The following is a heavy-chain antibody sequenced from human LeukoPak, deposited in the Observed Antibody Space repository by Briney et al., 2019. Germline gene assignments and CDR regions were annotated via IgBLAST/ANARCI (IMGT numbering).Heavy chain of an antibody. CDR2: IKQDGSEK. CDR1: GFNFSTYW. V-gene: IGHV3-7*03. Sequence: PGGSLRLSCAASGFNFSTYWMSWVRQAPGKGLEWVAKIKQDGSEKYYVDSVKGRFSISRDNTKNSMYLQMTSLRADDTGVYYCATNSYFYGMAVWGQGATVTVSS. J-gene: IGHJ6*02. CDR3: ATNSYFYGMAV.